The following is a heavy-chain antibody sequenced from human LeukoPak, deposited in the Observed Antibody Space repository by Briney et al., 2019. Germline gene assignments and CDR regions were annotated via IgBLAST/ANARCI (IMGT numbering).Heavy chain of an antibody. CDR2: IRYDGSNK. J-gene: IGHJ3*02. V-gene: IGHV3-30*02. D-gene: IGHD3-3*01. Sequence: GGSLRLSCAASGFTFSSYGMHWVRQAPGKGLEWVAFIRYDGSNKYYADSVKGRFTISRDNSKNTLYLQMNSLRAEDTAVYYCAKDKRFLEWLDAFDIWGQGTMVTVSS. CDR3: AKDKRFLEWLDAFDI. CDR1: GFTFSSYG.